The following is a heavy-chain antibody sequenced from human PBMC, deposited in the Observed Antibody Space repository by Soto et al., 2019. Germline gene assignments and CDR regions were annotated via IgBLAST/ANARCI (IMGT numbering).Heavy chain of an antibody. J-gene: IGHJ4*02. CDR3: ASTWDSATYYYFDY. Sequence: PGGSLRLSCAVSGFTVSSHYMSWVRQGPGKGLEWVSVIYKGGSTYYADSVKGRFTISRDNSKNTVFLQMNSLRAEDTAVYYCASTWDSATYYYFDYWGQGTLVTVSS. V-gene: IGHV3-53*01. CDR1: GFTVSSHY. CDR2: IYKGGST. D-gene: IGHD1-26*01.